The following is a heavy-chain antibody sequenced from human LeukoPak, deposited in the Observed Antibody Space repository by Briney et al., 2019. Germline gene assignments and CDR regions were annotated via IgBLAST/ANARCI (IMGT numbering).Heavy chain of an antibody. Sequence: ASVKVSCKASGYTFTGYYMHWVRQAPGQGLEWMGRINPNSGGTNYAQKFRGRVTMTRDTSISTAYMELSRLRSDDTAVYYCARSRGPRTTVTTTGYWGQGTLVTVSS. J-gene: IGHJ4*02. V-gene: IGHV1-2*06. CDR1: GYTFTGYY. CDR3: ARSRGPRTTVTTTGY. D-gene: IGHD4-17*01. CDR2: INPNSGGT.